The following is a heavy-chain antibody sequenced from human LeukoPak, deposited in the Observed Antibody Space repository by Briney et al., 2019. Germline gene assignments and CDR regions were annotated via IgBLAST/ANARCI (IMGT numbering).Heavy chain of an antibody. CDR2: INWNGGST. D-gene: IGHD6-13*01. Sequence: RPGGSLRLSCAASGFTFSSYSMNWVRQAPGKGLEWVSGINWNGGSTGYADSVKGRFTISRDNAKNSLYLQMNSLRAEDTALYYCARDAGGGSSWYRFPSGGRKYYYYMDVWGKGTTVTVSS. V-gene: IGHV3-20*04. J-gene: IGHJ6*03. CDR3: ARDAGGGSSWYRFPSGGRKYYYYMDV. CDR1: GFTFSSYS.